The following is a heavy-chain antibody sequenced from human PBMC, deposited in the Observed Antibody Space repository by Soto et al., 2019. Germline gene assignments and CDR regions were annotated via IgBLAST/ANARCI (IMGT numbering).Heavy chain of an antibody. CDR2: IYPGDSDT. CDR1: GYSFTSYW. J-gene: IGHJ6*02. V-gene: IGHV5-51*01. CDR3: ARGVFRSTSCPYGGLGYYGMDV. Sequence: GESLKISCKGSGYSFTSYWIGWVRQMPGKGLEWMGIIYPGDSDTRYSPSFQGQVTISADKSISTAYLQWSSLKASDTAMYYWARGVFRSTSCPYGGLGYYGMDVWGQGTTVTVSS. D-gene: IGHD2-2*01.